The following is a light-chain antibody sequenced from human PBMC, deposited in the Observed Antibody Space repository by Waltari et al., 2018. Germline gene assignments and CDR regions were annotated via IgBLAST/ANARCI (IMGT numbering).Light chain of an antibody. CDR2: RNN. CDR3: AAWDDSLHGPV. J-gene: IGLJ3*02. Sequence: QSVLTQPPSASGTPGQRVTISCSGSSSNIGRNVPNLYQQLPGTAPKVLIYRNNQRPSGVPDRFSGSKSGTSAALAISGLQSEDEGDYYCAAWDDSLHGPVFGAGTKVTVL. CDR1: SSNIGRNV. V-gene: IGLV1-44*01.